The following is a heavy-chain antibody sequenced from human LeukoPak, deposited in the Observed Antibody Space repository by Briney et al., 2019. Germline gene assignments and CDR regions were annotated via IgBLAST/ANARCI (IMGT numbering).Heavy chain of an antibody. D-gene: IGHD3-3*01. V-gene: IGHV4-30-2*01. CDR1: GGSISSGGYS. J-gene: IGHJ5*02. Sequence: PSQTLSLTCAVSGGSISSGGYSWSWIRQPPGKGLEWIGYIYHSGSTYYNPSLKSRVTISVDRSKNQFSLKLSSVTAADTAEYYCARITSTITTLDNWFDPWGQGTLVTVSS. CDR3: ARITSTITTLDNWFDP. CDR2: IYHSGST.